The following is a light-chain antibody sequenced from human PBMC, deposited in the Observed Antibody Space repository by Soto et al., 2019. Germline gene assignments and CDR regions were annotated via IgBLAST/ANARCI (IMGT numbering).Light chain of an antibody. V-gene: IGKV1-17*01. CDR1: QDIRND. CDR3: LQRSRDPWT. J-gene: IGKJ4*01. CDR2: AAS. Sequence: DIQMTQSPSSLSASVGDRVTITCRASQDIRNDLAWYQQEPGKAPRPLIYAASSMQSGIPSRFSGSGAGKEFTLTISRQQPDDFATYYCLQRSRDPWTFGGGTKVEIK.